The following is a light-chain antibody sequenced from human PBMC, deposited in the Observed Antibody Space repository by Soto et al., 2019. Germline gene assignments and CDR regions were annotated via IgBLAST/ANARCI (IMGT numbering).Light chain of an antibody. J-gene: IGKJ1*01. CDR1: QSVSID. CDR3: QQYNNWPPWT. Sequence: EIVMMQSPATLSVSPGERATLSCRASQSVSIDLAWYQQKPGQAPRLLIYGASTRATGIPARFSGSGSGTEFSLTISSLQSEDFAVYYCQQYNNWPPWTFGQGTKVDIK. CDR2: GAS. V-gene: IGKV3-15*01.